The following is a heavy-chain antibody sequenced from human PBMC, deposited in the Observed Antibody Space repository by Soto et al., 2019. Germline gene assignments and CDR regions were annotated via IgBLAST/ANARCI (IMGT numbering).Heavy chain of an antibody. CDR2: IKSKTDGGTT. CDR1: GFTFSNAW. V-gene: IGHV3-15*07. Sequence: GGSLRLSCAASGFTFSNAWMNWVRQAPGKGLEWVGRIKSKTDGGTTDYAAPVKGRFTISRDDSKNTLYLQMNSLKTEDTAVYYCTTDGYGDLPNVDDYWGQGTLVTVSS. J-gene: IGHJ4*02. D-gene: IGHD4-17*01. CDR3: TTDGYGDLPNVDDY.